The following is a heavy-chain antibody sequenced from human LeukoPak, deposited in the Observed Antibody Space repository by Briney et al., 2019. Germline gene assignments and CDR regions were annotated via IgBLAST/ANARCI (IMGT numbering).Heavy chain of an antibody. CDR1: GYTFTGYY. CDR2: ISPNSGGT. CDR3: ARAPPGYSSGWRENWFDP. J-gene: IGHJ5*02. Sequence: ASVKVSCKASGYTFTGYYMHWVRQAPGQGLEWMGWISPNSGGTNYAQKFQGRVTMTRDTSISTAYMELSRLRSDDTAVYYCARAPPGYSSGWRENWFDPWGQGTLVTVSS. V-gene: IGHV1-2*02. D-gene: IGHD6-19*01.